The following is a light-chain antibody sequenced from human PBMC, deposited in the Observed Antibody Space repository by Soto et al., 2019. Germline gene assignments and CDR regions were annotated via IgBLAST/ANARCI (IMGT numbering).Light chain of an antibody. Sequence: EVVMSQSAATLSVSTGEGATLSCRASQGIGDTLAWYQHKPGQTPRLLIYDTSTRATGVPTRFSGSRYGAEFNLTINSLQSEGFAVYYCQPYNNWPLTFGQGTKVDIK. CDR2: DTS. CDR3: QPYNNWPLT. CDR1: QGIGDT. V-gene: IGKV3-15*01. J-gene: IGKJ4*01.